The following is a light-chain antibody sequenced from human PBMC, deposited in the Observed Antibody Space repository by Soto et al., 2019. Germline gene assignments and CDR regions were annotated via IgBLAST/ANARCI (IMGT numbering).Light chain of an antibody. V-gene: IGLV2-8*01. CDR2: EVS. CDR1: SSDVGGYNY. CDR3: SSYAGSNNLV. Sequence: QSVLTQPPSASGSPGQSVTISCTGPSSDVGGYNYVSWYQQHPGKAPKLMIYEVSKRPSGVPDRFSGSKSGNTASLIVSGLQAEDEADYYCSSYAGSNNLVFGGGTKLTVL. J-gene: IGLJ2*01.